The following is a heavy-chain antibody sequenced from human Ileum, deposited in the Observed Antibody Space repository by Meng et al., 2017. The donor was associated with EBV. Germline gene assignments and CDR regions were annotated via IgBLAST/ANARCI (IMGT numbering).Heavy chain of an antibody. J-gene: IGHJ4*02. V-gene: IGHV1-18*01. CDR1: GYTFTSYG. D-gene: IGHD3-10*01. CDR2: ISAYNGNT. CDR3: ALGGVQGVHFDY. Sequence: QVQLGPPGAKVKKPWAPLEVSCKASGYTFTSYGIRWVRQAPGQGLEWMGWISAYNGNTNYAQKLQGRVTMTTDTSTSTAYMELRSLRSDDTAVYYCALGGVQGVHFDYWGQGTLVTVSS.